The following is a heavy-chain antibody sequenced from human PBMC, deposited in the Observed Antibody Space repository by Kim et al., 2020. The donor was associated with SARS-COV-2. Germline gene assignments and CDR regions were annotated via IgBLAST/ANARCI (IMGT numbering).Heavy chain of an antibody. V-gene: IGHV4-34*01. Sequence: SETLSLTCAVYGGSFSGYYWSWIRQPPGKGLEWIGEINHSGSTNYNPSLKSRVTISVDTSKNQFSLKLSSVTAADTAVYYCARAPSRYSSGWNSRPEFDPWGQGTLVTVSS. CDR1: GGSFSGYY. CDR2: INHSGST. CDR3: ARAPSRYSSGWNSRPEFDP. J-gene: IGHJ5*02. D-gene: IGHD6-19*01.